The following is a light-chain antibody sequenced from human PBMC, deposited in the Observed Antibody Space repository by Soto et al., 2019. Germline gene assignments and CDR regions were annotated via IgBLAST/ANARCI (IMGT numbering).Light chain of an antibody. CDR1: QSVSSY. CDR2: GAS. CDR3: QQYNIWPRT. Sequence: EILMTQSPATLSVSPGERATLSCRASQSVSSYLAWYQQTPGQPPRLLIYGASTRATGIPARFSGSGSGTEFTLTISSLQSEDFAVYYCQQYNIWPRTFGQGTKVEIK. J-gene: IGKJ1*01. V-gene: IGKV3-15*01.